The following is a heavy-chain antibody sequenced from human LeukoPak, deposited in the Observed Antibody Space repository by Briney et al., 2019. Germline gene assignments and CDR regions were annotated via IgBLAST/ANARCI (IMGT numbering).Heavy chain of an antibody. CDR2: INHTGST. Sequence: SETLSLTCAVYGGSFSGYYWSWIRQLPGKGLEWIGEINHTGSTNYNPSLKSRVTISLDTSKNQFSLKLSSVTAADTAVYYCARDPYNGYDAFDIWGQGTMVIVSS. CDR1: GGSFSGYY. CDR3: ARDPYNGYDAFDI. J-gene: IGHJ3*02. D-gene: IGHD5-12*01. V-gene: IGHV4-34*01.